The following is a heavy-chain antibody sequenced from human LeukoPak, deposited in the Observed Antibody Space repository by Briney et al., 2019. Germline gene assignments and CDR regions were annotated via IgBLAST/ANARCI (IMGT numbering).Heavy chain of an antibody. CDR1: GFTFSSYG. D-gene: IGHD6-13*01. CDR3: ARDRAQLVQIFDY. J-gene: IGHJ4*02. Sequence: GGSLRLSCAASGFTFSSYGMHWVRQAPGKGLEWVAVILYDGSNKYYADSVKGRFTISRDNSKNTLYLQMNSLRAEDTAVYYCARDRAQLVQIFDYWGQGTLVTVSS. V-gene: IGHV3-33*01. CDR2: ILYDGSNK.